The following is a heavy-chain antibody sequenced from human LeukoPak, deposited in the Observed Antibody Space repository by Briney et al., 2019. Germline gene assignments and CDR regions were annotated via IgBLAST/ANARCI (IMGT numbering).Heavy chain of an antibody. J-gene: IGHJ5*02. D-gene: IGHD3-10*01. CDR3: AKGDQYYYGSGSYSDWFDP. CDR2: ISGSGGST. Sequence: GGSLRLSCAASGFTFSSYAMSWVRQAPGKGLEWVSAISGSGGSTYYADSVKGRFTISRDNSKNTLYLQMNSPRAEDTAVYYCAKGDQYYYGSGSYSDWFDPWGQGTLVTVSS. V-gene: IGHV3-23*01. CDR1: GFTFSSYA.